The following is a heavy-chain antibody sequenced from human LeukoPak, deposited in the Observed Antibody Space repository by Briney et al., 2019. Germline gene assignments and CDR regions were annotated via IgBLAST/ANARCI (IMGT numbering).Heavy chain of an antibody. Sequence: KPSETLSLTCAVYGRSFSGYYWSWIRQPPGKGLEWIGENNHSGSTNYNPSLKSRVTISVDTSKNQFSLKLSSVTAADTAVYYCARGYCSSTSCRYRTSSYGMDVWGKGTTVTVSS. D-gene: IGHD2-2*01. CDR1: GRSFSGYY. CDR2: NNHSGST. J-gene: IGHJ6*04. V-gene: IGHV4-34*01. CDR3: ARGYCSSTSCRYRTSSYGMDV.